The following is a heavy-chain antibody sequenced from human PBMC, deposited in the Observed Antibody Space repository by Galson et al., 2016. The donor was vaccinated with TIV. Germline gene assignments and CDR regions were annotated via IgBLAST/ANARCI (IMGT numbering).Heavy chain of an antibody. Sequence: SLRLSCAASGLTFDDYDMNWVRQAPGKGLEWVSGINWNGGSTGYADSVKGRFTIPRDNAKNSLYLQMNSLRAEDTALYHCARVRSCGGDCYYFDYWGQGSLVTVSS. V-gene: IGHV3-20*01. D-gene: IGHD2-21*02. J-gene: IGHJ4*02. CDR2: INWNGGST. CDR3: ARVRSCGGDCYYFDY. CDR1: GLTFDDYD.